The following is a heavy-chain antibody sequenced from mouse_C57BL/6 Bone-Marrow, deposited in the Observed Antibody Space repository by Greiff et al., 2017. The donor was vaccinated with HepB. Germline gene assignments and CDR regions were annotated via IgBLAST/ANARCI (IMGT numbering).Heavy chain of an antibody. CDR2: ISDGGSYT. CDR1: GFTFSSYA. Sequence: EVQLVESGGGLVKPGGSLKLSCAASGFTFSSYAMSWVRQTPEKRLEWVATISDGGSYTYYPDNVKGRFTISRDNAKNNLYLQMSHLKSEDTAMYYCAIDYDGGGFAYWGQGTLVTVSA. D-gene: IGHD2-12*01. J-gene: IGHJ3*01. CDR3: AIDYDGGGFAY. V-gene: IGHV5-4*01.